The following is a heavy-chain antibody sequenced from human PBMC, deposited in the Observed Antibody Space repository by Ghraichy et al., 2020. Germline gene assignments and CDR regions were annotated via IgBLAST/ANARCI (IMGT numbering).Heavy chain of an antibody. CDR2: IYYSGST. CDR3: ARRDGGYDRRLYYFDY. D-gene: IGHD5-12*01. CDR1: GGSISSSSYY. J-gene: IGHJ4*02. Sequence: SETLSLTCTVSGGSISSSSYYWGWIRQPLGKGLEWIGSIYYSGSTYYNPSLKSRVTISVDTSKNQFSLKLSSVTAADTAVYYCARRDGGYDRRLYYFDYWGQGTLVTVSS. V-gene: IGHV4-39*01.